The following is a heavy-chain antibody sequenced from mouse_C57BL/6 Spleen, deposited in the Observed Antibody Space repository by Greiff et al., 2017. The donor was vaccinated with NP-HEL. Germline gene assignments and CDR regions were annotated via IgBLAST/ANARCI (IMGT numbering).Heavy chain of an antibody. D-gene: IGHD2-5*01. CDR2: IYPGNGDT. CDR3: ASGSNYYLDY. V-gene: IGHV1-80*01. J-gene: IGHJ2*01. CDR1: GYAFSSYW. Sequence: VQLQQPGAELVKPGASVKISCKASGYAFSSYWMNWVKQRPGKGLEWIGQIYPGNGDTNYNGKFKGKATLTADKSSSTAYMQLSSLTSEDSAVYFCASGSNYYLDYWGQGTTLTVSS.